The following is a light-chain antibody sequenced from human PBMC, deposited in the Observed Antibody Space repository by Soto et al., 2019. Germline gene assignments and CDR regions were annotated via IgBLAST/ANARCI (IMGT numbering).Light chain of an antibody. Sequence: DIVMTQSPEYLAVSLGERATINCRSSQSILYSSNNKNLIAWYQQKPGQPPKLLIYWASTRQSGVPDRFSGSGSGRDFTLTIGSLQAEDVAVYYCQQYYSPPRYTFGQGTRLGIK. CDR1: QSILYSSNNKNL. CDR3: QQYYSPPRYT. CDR2: WAS. V-gene: IGKV4-1*01. J-gene: IGKJ2*01.